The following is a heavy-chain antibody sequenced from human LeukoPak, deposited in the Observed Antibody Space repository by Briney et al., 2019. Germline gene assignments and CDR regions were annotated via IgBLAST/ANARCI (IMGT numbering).Heavy chain of an antibody. CDR3: ASEVMGPVYGDYVWYYGMDV. V-gene: IGHV4-34*01. CDR2: INHSGST. J-gene: IGHJ6*02. D-gene: IGHD4-17*01. CDR1: GGSFSGYY. Sequence: NPSETLSLTCAVYGGSFSGYYWSWIRQPPGKGLEWIGEINHSGSTNYNPSLKSRVTISVDTSKNQFSLKLSSVTAADTAVYYCASEVMGPVYGDYVWYYGMDVWGQGTTVTVSS.